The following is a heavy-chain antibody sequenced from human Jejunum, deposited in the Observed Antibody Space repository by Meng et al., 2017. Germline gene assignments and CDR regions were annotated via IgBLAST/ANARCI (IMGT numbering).Heavy chain of an antibody. Sequence: QLQLQESGAGLVKPSETLSLTCTVSGASISSRSSYWVWIRRPPGKGLEWIGYIYYSGSTSYNPSLKSRVAISVDTSKNQFSLKLSSVTAADTAVYYCASNEDYWGQGTLVTVSS. J-gene: IGHJ4*02. CDR1: GASISSRSSY. CDR3: ASNEDY. V-gene: IGHV4-30-4*08. D-gene: IGHD2-8*01. CDR2: IYYSGST.